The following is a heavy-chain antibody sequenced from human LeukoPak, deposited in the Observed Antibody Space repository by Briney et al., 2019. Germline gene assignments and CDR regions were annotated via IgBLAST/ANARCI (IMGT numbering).Heavy chain of an antibody. Sequence: SVKVSCKASGGTFSSYAISWVRQAPGQGLEWMGRIIPIFGTANYAQKFQGRVTITTDESTSTAYMELSSLRSEDTAVYYCARDIGSSYNWFDPWGQGTLITVSS. CDR2: IIPIFGTA. J-gene: IGHJ5*02. CDR1: GGTFSSYA. CDR3: ARDIGSSYNWFDP. V-gene: IGHV1-69*05. D-gene: IGHD1-26*01.